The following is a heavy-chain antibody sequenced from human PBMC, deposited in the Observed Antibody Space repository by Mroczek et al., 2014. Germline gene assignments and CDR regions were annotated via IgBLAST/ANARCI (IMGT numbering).Heavy chain of an antibody. V-gene: IGHV4-34*01. D-gene: IGHD1-26*01. CDR3: ARGGGGSYYYFDY. J-gene: IGHJ4*02. CDR1: GGSFSGYY. Sequence: QVQLQQWGAGLLKPSETLSLTCAVYGGSFSGYYWSWIRQPPGKGLEWIGEINHSGSTNYNPSLKSRVTISVDTSKNQFSLKLSSVTAADTAVYYCARGGGGSYYYFDYWGQGTLVTVSS. CDR2: INHSGST.